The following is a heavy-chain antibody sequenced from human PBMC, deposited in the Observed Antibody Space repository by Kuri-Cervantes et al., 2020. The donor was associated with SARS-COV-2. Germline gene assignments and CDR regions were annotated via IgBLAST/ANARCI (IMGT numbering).Heavy chain of an antibody. CDR3: ARSKSWRWFDP. CDR2: IYHSGST. D-gene: IGHD3-3*01. Sequence: GSLRLSCTVSGYSISSGYYWGWIRQPPGKGLEWIGSIYHSGSTYYNPSLKSRVTIPVDTSKNQFSLKLSSVTAADTAVYYCARSKSWRWFDPWGQGTLVTVSS. CDR1: GYSISSGYY. J-gene: IGHJ5*02. V-gene: IGHV4-38-2*02.